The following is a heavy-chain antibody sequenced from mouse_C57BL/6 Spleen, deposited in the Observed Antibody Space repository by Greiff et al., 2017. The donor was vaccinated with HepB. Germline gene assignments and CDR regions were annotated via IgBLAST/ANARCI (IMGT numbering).Heavy chain of an antibody. Sequence: EVQRVESGGGLVKPGGSLKLSCAASGFTFSDYGMHWVRQAPEKGLEWVAYIRSGSSTIYYAATVKGRITISRDNAKNTLFLQMTRLRYEDTAMYYGASGEGQGWFAYWGQGTLVTVSA. V-gene: IGHV5-17*01. CDR1: GFTFSDYG. J-gene: IGHJ3*01. D-gene: IGHD3-3*01. CDR2: IRSGSSTI. CDR3: ASGEGQGWFAY.